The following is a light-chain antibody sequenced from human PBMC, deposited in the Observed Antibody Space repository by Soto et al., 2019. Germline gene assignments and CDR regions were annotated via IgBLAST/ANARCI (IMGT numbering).Light chain of an antibody. Sequence: QSVLTPPPSASGTTGQRAVISCSGSSSNIGGTNYAYWYQQLPGAAPKLLMHSNNLRPSGVPERISGSKSGTSASLAISGLRSEDEAVYYCASWDDRMGAVMFGGGPKVTVL. V-gene: IGLV1-47*02. CDR3: ASWDDRMGAVM. CDR2: SNN. CDR1: SSNIGGTNY. J-gene: IGLJ3*02.